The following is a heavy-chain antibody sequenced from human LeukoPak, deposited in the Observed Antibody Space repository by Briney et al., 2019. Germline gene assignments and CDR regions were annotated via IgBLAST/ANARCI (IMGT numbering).Heavy chain of an antibody. D-gene: IGHD3-22*01. Sequence: ASVKVSCKASGYTFTNYGISWVRQAPGQGLEWMGWISAYNGNTNYAQKLQGRVTMTTDTSTSTAYMELRSLRSDDTAVYYCGRESDYYDSSGYYDYWGQGTLVTVSS. V-gene: IGHV1-18*01. CDR1: GYTFTNYG. CDR2: ISAYNGNT. J-gene: IGHJ4*02. CDR3: GRESDYYDSSGYYDY.